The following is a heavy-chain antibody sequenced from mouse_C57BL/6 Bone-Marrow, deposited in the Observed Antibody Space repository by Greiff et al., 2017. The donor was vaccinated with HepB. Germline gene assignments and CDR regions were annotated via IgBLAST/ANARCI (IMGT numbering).Heavy chain of an antibody. J-gene: IGHJ4*01. D-gene: IGHD3-2*02. V-gene: IGHV1-22*01. CDR2: INPNNGGT. CDR1: GYTFTDYN. Sequence: VKPGASVKMSCKASGYTFTDYNMHWVKQSHGKSLEWIGYINPNNGGTSYNQKFKGKATLTVNKSSSTAYMELRSLTSEDSAVYYCARRRQLRLLGYAMDYWGQGTSVTVSS. CDR3: ARRRQLRLLGYAMDY.